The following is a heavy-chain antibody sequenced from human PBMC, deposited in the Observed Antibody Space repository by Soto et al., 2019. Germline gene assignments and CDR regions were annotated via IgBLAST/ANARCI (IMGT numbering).Heavy chain of an antibody. Sequence: QVQVQQWGAGLLKPSETLSLTCAVYGGSFSDYYWSWIRQSPGKGLEWIGEINHSGWTSYNPSLKTRDTRSVDTSKSQLSLTLSSVSAGGTAVYYCARDGYNYGSFDYWGQGTLVTVSS. CDR2: INHSGWT. CDR1: GGSFSDYY. J-gene: IGHJ4*02. CDR3: ARDGYNYGSFDY. D-gene: IGHD5-18*01. V-gene: IGHV4-34*01.